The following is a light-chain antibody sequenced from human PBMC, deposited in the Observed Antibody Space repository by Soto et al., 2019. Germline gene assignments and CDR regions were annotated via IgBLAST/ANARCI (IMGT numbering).Light chain of an antibody. CDR3: TSYTTSSTVV. J-gene: IGLJ3*02. CDR2: AVT. Sequence: QSALTQPASVSGSPGQSITISCTGTSSDIGAYTYLSWYQHHPGKAPKLIIYAVTNRPSGVSNRFSGSKSGNAASLTISGLQSEDEADYYCTSYTTSSTVVFGGGTQLTVL. CDR1: SSDIGAYTY. V-gene: IGLV2-14*01.